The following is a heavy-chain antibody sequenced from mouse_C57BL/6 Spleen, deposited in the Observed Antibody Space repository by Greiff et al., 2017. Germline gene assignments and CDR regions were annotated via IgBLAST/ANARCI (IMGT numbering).Heavy chain of an antibody. CDR1: GYTFTDYE. CDR3: TSYPWLAY. Sequence: QVQLKESGAELVRPGASVTLSCKASGYTFTDYEMHWVKQTPVHGLEWIGAIDPETGGTAYNQKFKGKAILTADKSSSTAYMELRSLTSEDSAVYYCTSYPWLAYWGQGTLVTVSA. J-gene: IGHJ3*01. CDR2: IDPETGGT. V-gene: IGHV1-15*01.